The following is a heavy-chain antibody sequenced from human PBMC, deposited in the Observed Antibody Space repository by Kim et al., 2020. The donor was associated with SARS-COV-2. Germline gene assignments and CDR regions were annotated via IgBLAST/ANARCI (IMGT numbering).Heavy chain of an antibody. Sequence: GGSLRLSCAASGFTFSSYGMHWVRQAPGKGLEWVAVIWYDGSNKYYADSVKGRFTISRDNSKNTLYLQMNSLRAEDTAVYYCARDIGVRSVGPLYWGQGTLVTVSS. J-gene: IGHJ4*02. CDR1: GFTFSSYG. CDR3: ARDIGVRSVGPLY. V-gene: IGHV3-33*01. CDR2: IWYDGSNK. D-gene: IGHD3-3*01.